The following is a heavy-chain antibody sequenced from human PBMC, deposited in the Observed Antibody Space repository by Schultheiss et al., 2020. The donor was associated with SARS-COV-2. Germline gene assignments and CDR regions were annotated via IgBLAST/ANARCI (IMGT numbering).Heavy chain of an antibody. CDR2: INPNSGGT. V-gene: IGHV1-2*04. J-gene: IGHJ6*02. CDR3: ARVGIATPEQGYYGMDV. Sequence: ASVKVSCKASGGTFSSYAISWVRQAPGQGLEWMGWINPNSGGTNYAQKFQGWVTMTRDTSISTAYMELSRLRSDDTAVYYCARVGIATPEQGYYGMDVWGQGTTVTVSS. D-gene: IGHD1/OR15-1a*01. CDR1: GGTFSSYA.